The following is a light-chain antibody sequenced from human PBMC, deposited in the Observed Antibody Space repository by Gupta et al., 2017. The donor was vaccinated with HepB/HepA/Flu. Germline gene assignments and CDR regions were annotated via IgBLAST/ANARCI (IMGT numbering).Light chain of an antibody. V-gene: IGLV3-21*04. CDR2: YDS. CDR3: QVWDSSSDVV. Sequence: SYVLTQPPSVSVAPGKTARITCGGNNIGSKSVHWYQQKPGQAPVLGIYYDSDRPSGIPERFSGSNSGNTATLTISRVEAGDEADYYCQVWDSSSDVVFGGGTKLTVL. J-gene: IGLJ2*01. CDR1: NIGSKS.